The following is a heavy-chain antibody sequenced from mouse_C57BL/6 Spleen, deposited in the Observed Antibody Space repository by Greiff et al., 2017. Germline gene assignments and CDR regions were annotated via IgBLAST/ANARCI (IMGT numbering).Heavy chain of an antibody. Sequence: EVKVVESGGGLVQPKGSLKLSCAASGFSFNTYAMNWVRQAPGKGLEWVARIRSKSNNYATYYADSVKDRFTISRDDSESMLYLQMKNLKTEDTAMYYGVRKREYFDVWGTGTTVTVSS. CDR2: IRSKSNNYAT. V-gene: IGHV10-1*01. CDR1: GFSFNTYA. J-gene: IGHJ1*03. CDR3: VRKREYFDV.